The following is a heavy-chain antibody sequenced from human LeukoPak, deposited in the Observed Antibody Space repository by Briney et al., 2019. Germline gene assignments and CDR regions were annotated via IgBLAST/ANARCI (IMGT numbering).Heavy chain of an antibody. V-gene: IGHV3-33*08. D-gene: IGHD3-22*01. CDR2: IWYDGTNK. CDR1: GFTISSYW. CDR3: ARAAYDNSGYLTL. J-gene: IGHJ4*02. Sequence: GGSLRLSCVVSGFTISSYWMSWVRQAPGKGLEWVAVIWYDGTNKYYADSVKGRFTISRDSPKNTLYLQMNSLGAEDTAVYYCARAAYDNSGYLTLWGQGTLVTVSS.